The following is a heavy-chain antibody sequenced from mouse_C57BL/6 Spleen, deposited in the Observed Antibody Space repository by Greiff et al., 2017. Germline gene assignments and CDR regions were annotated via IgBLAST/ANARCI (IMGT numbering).Heavy chain of an antibody. CDR3: ARPGDYGSSYEGWFAY. J-gene: IGHJ3*01. CDR2: IYPGSGNP. Sequence: QVQLQQSGPELVKPGASVKISCKASGYSFTSYYIHWVKQRPGQGLEWIGWIYPGSGNPKYNEKFKGKATLTADTSSSTAYMQLSSLTSEDSAVYYCARPGDYGSSYEGWFAYWGQGTLVTVSA. D-gene: IGHD1-1*01. V-gene: IGHV1-66*01. CDR1: GYSFTSYY.